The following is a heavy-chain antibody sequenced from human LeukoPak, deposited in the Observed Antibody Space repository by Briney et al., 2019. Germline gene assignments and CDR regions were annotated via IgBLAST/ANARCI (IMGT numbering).Heavy chain of an antibody. D-gene: IGHD2-2*01. Sequence: WGSLRLSCATSGFTFSNYAMHWVRQAPGKVLEWVAVIWYDGINQYYADSVKGRFTISRDNSKNTLSVQMNGLRVEDTAVYYCARGAMTERTFDIWGQGTKVTVSS. V-gene: IGHV3-33*01. J-gene: IGHJ3*02. CDR3: ARGAMTERTFDI. CDR2: IWYDGINQ. CDR1: GFTFSNYA.